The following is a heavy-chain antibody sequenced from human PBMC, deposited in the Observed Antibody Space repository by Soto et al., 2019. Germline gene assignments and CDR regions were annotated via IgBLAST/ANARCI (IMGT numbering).Heavy chain of an antibody. Sequence: EVQLVESGGGLVRPGGSVRLSCAASGFAVGSNYMSWVRQAPGKGLEWVSLIYIGGGTHYADSVKGRFTISRDNSKNTLYLQMNSLRAEDTAVYHCTRVFCNSSSFYANWFDPWGQGTLVTVSS. CDR1: GFAVGSNY. V-gene: IGHV3-66*01. CDR3: TRVFCNSSSFYANWFDP. CDR2: IYIGGGT. D-gene: IGHD2-2*01. J-gene: IGHJ5*02.